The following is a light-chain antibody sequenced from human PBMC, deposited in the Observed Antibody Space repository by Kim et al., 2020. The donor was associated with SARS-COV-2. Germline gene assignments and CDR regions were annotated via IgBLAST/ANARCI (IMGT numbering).Light chain of an antibody. CDR1: QSIGSI. V-gene: IGKV3-15*01. CDR3: QQYKNWPPWT. Sequence: SQGERATLSCRAGQSIGSILAWYRQKRGQAPRLLIFGASSRATGVPARFTGSGSETDFTLTISSLQSEDFAVYYCQQYKNWPPWTFGQGTKVDIK. J-gene: IGKJ1*01. CDR2: GAS.